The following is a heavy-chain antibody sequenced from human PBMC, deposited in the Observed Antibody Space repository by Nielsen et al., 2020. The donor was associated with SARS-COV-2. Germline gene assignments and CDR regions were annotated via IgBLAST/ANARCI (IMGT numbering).Heavy chain of an antibody. D-gene: IGHD3-10*01. V-gene: IGHV1-69*06. CDR1: GGTFISYA. Sequence: SVQVSCKASGGTFISYAISWVRQAPGQGLEWMGGIIPIFGTANYAQKFQGRVTITADKSTSTAYMELSSLRSEDTAVYYCARHRGRFGELVADYYYGMDVWGQGTTVTVSS. J-gene: IGHJ6*02. CDR3: ARHRGRFGELVADYYYGMDV. CDR2: IIPIFGTA.